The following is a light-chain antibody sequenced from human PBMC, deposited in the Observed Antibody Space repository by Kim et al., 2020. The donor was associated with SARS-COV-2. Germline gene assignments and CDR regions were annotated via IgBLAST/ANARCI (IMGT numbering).Light chain of an antibody. CDR3: NSRDSSGNVV. CDR1: RMTSSD. Sequence: SSELTQDPTGDGTRTRMNCSHFTRDRMTSSDGKKYQQKPGQAPVLVIYGRNNRPSGIPDRFSGSTSGNTASLTITGAQAEDEADYYCNSRDSSGNVVFGG. J-gene: IGLJ2*01. CDR2: GRN. V-gene: IGLV3-19*01.